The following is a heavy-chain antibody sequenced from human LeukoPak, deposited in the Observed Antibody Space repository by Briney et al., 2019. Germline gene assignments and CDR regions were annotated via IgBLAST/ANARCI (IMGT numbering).Heavy chain of an antibody. D-gene: IGHD3/OR15-3a*01. CDR3: ASGQGLDRRDFQH. V-gene: IGHV4-34*01. CDR1: DGSFSGYY. CDR2: INHSGST. Sequence: WETLSLTCAVYDGSFSGYYWSWIRQPPGKGLEWIGEINHSGSTNYNPSPKSRVTISVDTSKNQFSLKLSSGTAADTAVYYCASGQGLDRRDFQHWGEGTLVTVSS. J-gene: IGHJ1*01.